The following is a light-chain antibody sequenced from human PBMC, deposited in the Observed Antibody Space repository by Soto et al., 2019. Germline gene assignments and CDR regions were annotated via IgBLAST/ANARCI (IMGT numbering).Light chain of an antibody. CDR1: SSDIGRYNF. J-gene: IGLJ1*01. CDR3: TSYTITSPYV. V-gene: IGLV2-14*01. CDR2: KST. Sequence: QSALSQPASMSVSPGRSITISCTGSSSDIGRYNFVSWYQHHPGTAPKLFIYKSTKRPSGVSYRFSGSKSGNTAWLTISGLQAEDEADYYCTSYTITSPYVFGTWTKVTVL.